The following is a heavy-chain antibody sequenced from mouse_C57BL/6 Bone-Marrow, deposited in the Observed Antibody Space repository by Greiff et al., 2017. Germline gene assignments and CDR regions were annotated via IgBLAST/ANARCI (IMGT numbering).Heavy chain of an antibody. D-gene: IGHD1-1*01. J-gene: IGHJ2*01. V-gene: IGHV1-19*01. CDR1: GYTFTDYY. Sequence: EVQLQQPGPVLVKPGASVKMSCKASGYTFTDYYMNWVKQSHGKSLEWIGVINPYNGGTSYNQKFKGKATLTVDKSSSTAYMELNSLTSEDSAVYYCARRVSIYYYGSSFYYFAYWGQGTMLTVSA. CDR3: ARRVSIYYYGSSFYYFAY. CDR2: INPYNGGT.